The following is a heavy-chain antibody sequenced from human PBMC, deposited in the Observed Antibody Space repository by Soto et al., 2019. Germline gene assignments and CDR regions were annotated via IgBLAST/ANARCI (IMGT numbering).Heavy chain of an antibody. CDR2: ARQDGVDK. CDR1: GFTLGNYW. CDR3: ARDVGGILDY. V-gene: IGHV3-7*03. J-gene: IGHJ4*02. Sequence: GGSMRLSCTASGFTLGNYWMAWVRQGPGKGLEWVANARQDGVDKGHADSVRDRFTIIRENARNSVFLQMNSLRAEDTAVYFCARDVGGILDYWGQGTLVTVSS.